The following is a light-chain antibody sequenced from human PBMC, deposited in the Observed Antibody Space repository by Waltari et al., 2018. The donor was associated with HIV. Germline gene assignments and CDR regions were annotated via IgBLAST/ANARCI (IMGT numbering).Light chain of an antibody. Sequence: QTVVTQEPSMTVSPGGTVTTTCSSAPGPVGSGHYVNWFQQMPGQPPRPLIYSSTKIQPLTPARVSASLVGDSAAVTLSNVWPEDRGDYYCMLFFRTSYLFGGGTRLTVL. V-gene: IGLV7-43*01. CDR3: MLFFRTSYL. CDR1: PGPVGSGHY. CDR2: SST. J-gene: IGLJ2*01.